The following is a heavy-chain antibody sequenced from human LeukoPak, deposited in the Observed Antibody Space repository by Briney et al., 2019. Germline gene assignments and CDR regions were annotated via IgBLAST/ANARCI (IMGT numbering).Heavy chain of an antibody. J-gene: IGHJ4*02. CDR2: ITGNAGLI. CDR1: GFTFTSYA. CDR3: AKDRAPDGYYSIDY. D-gene: IGHD3-22*01. Sequence: GGSLRLSCAASGFTFTSYAMSWVRQAPGKGLEWVSVITGNAGLIAYADSVRGRFTISRDNSKNMLYLQMNSLTAEDTAVYYCAKDRAPDGYYSIDYWGQGTPVTVSS. V-gene: IGHV3-23*01.